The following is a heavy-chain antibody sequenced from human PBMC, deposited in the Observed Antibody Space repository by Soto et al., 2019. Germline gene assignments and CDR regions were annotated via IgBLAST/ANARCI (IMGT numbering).Heavy chain of an antibody. CDR3: AKDSYDILTGQKRYFDS. CDR2: ISWDGGIT. V-gene: IGHV3-43*01. CDR1: GFTFNAYT. D-gene: IGHD3-9*01. J-gene: IGHJ4*02. Sequence: HPGGSLRLSCAASGFTFNAYTMHWVRQAPGKGLEWVSLISWDGGITYYGDSVKGRFTVSRDNSDNSLYLQMTSLRSDDTALYYCAKDSYDILTGQKRYFDSWGQGTLVTVSS.